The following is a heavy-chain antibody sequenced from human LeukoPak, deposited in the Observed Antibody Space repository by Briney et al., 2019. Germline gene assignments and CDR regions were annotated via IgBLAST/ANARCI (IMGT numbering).Heavy chain of an antibody. CDR2: ISGSGGST. Sequence: HPGGSLRLSCAASGFTFSSYVMSWVRQVPGRGLEWVSVISGSGGSTYYAESVKGRFTISRDNSKTTLYLQMNSLRAEDTALYYCARGSSDFLTAYYKQPPFDYWGQGTLVTVSS. CDR3: ARGSSDFLTAYYKQPPFDY. J-gene: IGHJ4*02. CDR1: GFTFSSYV. V-gene: IGHV3-23*01. D-gene: IGHD3-9*01.